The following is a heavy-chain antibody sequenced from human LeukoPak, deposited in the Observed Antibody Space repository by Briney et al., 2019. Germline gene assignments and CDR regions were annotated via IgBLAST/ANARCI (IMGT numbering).Heavy chain of an antibody. CDR2: ISSSSSYI. J-gene: IGHJ4*02. CDR3: AKDRGDPVWYFDY. V-gene: IGHV3-21*01. CDR1: GFTFSSYS. D-gene: IGHD2-8*01. Sequence: GGSLRLSCAASGFTFSSYSMNWVRQAPGKGLEWVSSISSSSSYIYYADSVKGRFTISRDNAKNSLYLQMNSLRAEDTAVYYCAKDRGDPVWYFDYWGQGTLVTVSS.